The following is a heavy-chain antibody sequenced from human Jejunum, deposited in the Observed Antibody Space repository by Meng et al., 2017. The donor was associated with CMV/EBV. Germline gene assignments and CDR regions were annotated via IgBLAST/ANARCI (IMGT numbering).Heavy chain of an antibody. J-gene: IGHJ3*02. CDR3: ARDRAYRGTLIRAFDI. Sequence: FNFSDYYMSWIRQAPGKGLEWVSFVGNASTTIFSADYVKDRFTVSRDNTKNLLYLQMNNLRSDDTAVYYCARDRAYRGTLIRAFDIWGQGTLVTVSS. D-gene: IGHD1-26*01. CDR2: VGNASTTI. CDR1: FNFSDYY. V-gene: IGHV3-11*04.